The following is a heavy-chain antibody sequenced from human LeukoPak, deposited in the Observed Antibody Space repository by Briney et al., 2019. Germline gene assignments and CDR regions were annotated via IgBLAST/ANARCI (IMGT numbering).Heavy chain of an antibody. D-gene: IGHD7-27*01. CDR2: ISGSGTST. V-gene: IGHV3-23*01. J-gene: IGHJ4*02. CDR1: GFTFSSYV. Sequence: PGGSLRLSCAASGFTFSSYVMSWVRQAPGKALEWVSSISGSGTSTYYADSVKGRFTISRDNSKNTLYLQMNSLRAEDTAVYYCAKKSLGYFDYWGQGTLVTVSS. CDR3: AKKSLGYFDY.